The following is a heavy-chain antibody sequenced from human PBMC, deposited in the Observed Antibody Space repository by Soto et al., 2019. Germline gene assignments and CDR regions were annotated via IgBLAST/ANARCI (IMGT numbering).Heavy chain of an antibody. CDR3: ATDKGRSLTGGMDV. V-gene: IGHV3-30*03. Sequence: QVQLVESGGGVVQPGRSLRLSCAASGFTFSSFGMHWVRQAPGKGLEWVAVMSFDGNSKYYADSMKGRFIISRDNSKNTLYLEMNSLRAEDTAVYYCATDKGRSLTGGMDVWGQGTTVTVS. CDR1: GFTFSSFG. J-gene: IGHJ6*02. D-gene: IGHD3-9*01. CDR2: MSFDGNSK.